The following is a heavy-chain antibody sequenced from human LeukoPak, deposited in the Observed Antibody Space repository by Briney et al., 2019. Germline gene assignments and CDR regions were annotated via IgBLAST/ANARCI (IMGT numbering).Heavy chain of an antibody. D-gene: IGHD3-10*01. Sequence: ASVKVSCKASGYTFTSYGISWVRQAPGQGLEWMGWISAYNGNTNYAQNLQGRVTMTTDTSTSTAYMELRSLRSDDTAVYYCARVKDTMVRGVIIIPIDYWGQGTLVTVSS. J-gene: IGHJ4*02. V-gene: IGHV1-18*01. CDR3: ARVKDTMVRGVIIIPIDY. CDR1: GYTFTSYG. CDR2: ISAYNGNT.